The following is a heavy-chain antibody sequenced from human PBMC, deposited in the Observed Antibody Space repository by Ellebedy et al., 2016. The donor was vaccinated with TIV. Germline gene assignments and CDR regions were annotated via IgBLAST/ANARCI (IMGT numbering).Heavy chain of an antibody. V-gene: IGHV3-23*01. J-gene: IGHJ6*02. CDR1: GFTFSSYA. D-gene: IGHD1-1*01. CDR2: ISGSGGST. CDR3: ATDQRGYYYYGMDV. Sequence: GGSLRLSXAASGFTFSSYAMSWVRQAPGKGLEWVSAISGSGGSTYYADSVKGRFTISRDNSKNTLYLQMNSLRAEDTAVYYCATDQRGYYYYGMDVWGQGTTVTVSS.